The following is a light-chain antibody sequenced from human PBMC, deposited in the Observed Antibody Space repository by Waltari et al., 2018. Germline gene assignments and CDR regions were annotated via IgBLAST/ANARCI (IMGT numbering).Light chain of an antibody. CDR1: SVLYSSNNKNY. J-gene: IGKJ1*01. Sequence: SVLYSSNNKNYLAWYQQKPGQPPKLLIYWASTRESGVPDRFSGSVSGTDFNLTISSLQAEDVAVYYCQHYYSPPWTFGQGTKVEIK. CDR2: WAS. V-gene: IGKV4-1*01. CDR3: QHYYSPPWT.